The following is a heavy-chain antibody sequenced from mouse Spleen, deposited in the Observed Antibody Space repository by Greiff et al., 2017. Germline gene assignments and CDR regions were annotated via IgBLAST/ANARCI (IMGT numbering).Heavy chain of an antibody. CDR3: ARDLYGAMDY. CDR2: ISSGSSTI. V-gene: IGHV5-9-1*01. D-gene: IGHD1-1*01. CDR1: GFTFSSYT. J-gene: IGHJ4*01. Sequence: EVMLVESGGGLVKPGGSLKLSCAASGFTFSSYTMSWVRQTPAKRLEWVATISSGSSTIYYADTVKGRFTISRDNPKNTLFLQMTSLRSEDTAMYYCARDLYGAMDYWGQGTSVTVSS.